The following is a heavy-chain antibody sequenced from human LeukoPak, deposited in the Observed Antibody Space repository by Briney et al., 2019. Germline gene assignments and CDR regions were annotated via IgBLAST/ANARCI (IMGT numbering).Heavy chain of an antibody. Sequence: PSQTLSLTCTVSGGSISSGDYYWSWIRQPPGKGLEWIGYIYYSGSTYYNPSLKSRVTISVDTSKNQFSLKLSSVTAADTAVYYCARDRVSDSGSARRAFDYWGQGTLVTVSS. CDR3: ARDRVSDSGSARRAFDY. CDR1: GGSISSGDYY. J-gene: IGHJ4*02. V-gene: IGHV4-30-4*01. D-gene: IGHD1-26*01. CDR2: IYYSGST.